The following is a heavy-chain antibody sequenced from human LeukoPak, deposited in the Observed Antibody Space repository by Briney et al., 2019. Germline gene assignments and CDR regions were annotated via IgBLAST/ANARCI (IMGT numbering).Heavy chain of an antibody. CDR3: AKDMFGVDTAMIKG. V-gene: IGHV3-43*02. CDR1: GFIFDDYA. Sequence: PGGSLRLSCAASGFIFDDYAMHWVRQAPGKGLEWVSLTSGDGGSTYYADSVKGRFTISRDNSKNSLYLQMNSLRTEDTALYYCAKDMFGVDTAMIKGWGQGTLVTVSS. J-gene: IGHJ4*02. D-gene: IGHD5-18*01. CDR2: TSGDGGST.